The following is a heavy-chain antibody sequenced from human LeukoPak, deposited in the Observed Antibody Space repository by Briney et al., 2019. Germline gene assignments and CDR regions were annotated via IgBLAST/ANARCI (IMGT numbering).Heavy chain of an antibody. CDR1: GYTFTGYG. D-gene: IGHD6-19*01. CDR3: ARAKSSGWLSFDY. V-gene: IGHV1-18*01. CDR2: ITPYNGNT. J-gene: IGHJ4*02. Sequence: ASVKVSCKASGYTFTGYGISWGRQAPGQGRERMGWITPYNGNTNYAHKLPRRLTMTTDTSTSTAYMELRSLRSDDTAVYYCARAKSSGWLSFDYWGQGTLVTVSS.